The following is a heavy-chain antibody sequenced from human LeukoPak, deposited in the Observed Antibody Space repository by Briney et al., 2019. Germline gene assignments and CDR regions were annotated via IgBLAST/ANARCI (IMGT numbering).Heavy chain of an antibody. CDR1: GGSISSYY. V-gene: IGHV4-59*01. D-gene: IGHD5-12*01. Sequence: PSETLSLTCTVSGGSISSYYWSWIRQPPGKGLEWIGYIYYSGSTNYNPSLKSRVTISVDTSKNQFSLKLSSVTAADTAVYYCARAFSQYSPGWSDPWGQGTLVTVSS. J-gene: IGHJ5*02. CDR2: IYYSGST. CDR3: ARAFSQYSPGWSDP.